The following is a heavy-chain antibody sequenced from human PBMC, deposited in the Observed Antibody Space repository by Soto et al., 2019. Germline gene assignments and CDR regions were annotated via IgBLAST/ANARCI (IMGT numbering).Heavy chain of an antibody. D-gene: IGHD5-18*01. CDR2: IYYSGST. Sequence: PSETLSLTCTVSGGSISSGGYYWSWIRQHPGKGLEWIGYIYYSGSTYYNPSLKSRVTISVDTSKNQFSLKLSSVTAADTAVYYCARERPVGYSYGYLDYWGQGTLVTVSS. CDR1: GGSISSGGYY. J-gene: IGHJ4*02. CDR3: ARERPVGYSYGYLDY. V-gene: IGHV4-31*03.